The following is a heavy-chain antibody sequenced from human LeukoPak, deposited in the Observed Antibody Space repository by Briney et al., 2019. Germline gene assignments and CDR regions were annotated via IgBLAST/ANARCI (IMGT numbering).Heavy chain of an antibody. V-gene: IGHV3-7*01. Sequence: GGSLRLSCAASGFTFSSYWMSWVRQAPGKGLEWVANIKQDGSEKYYVDSVKGRFTISRDNAKNSLYLQMNSLRAEDTAVYYCARGQGYDFWSGYFDYWGRGTLVTVSS. J-gene: IGHJ4*02. CDR3: ARGQGYDFWSGYFDY. CDR2: IKQDGSEK. CDR1: GFTFSSYW. D-gene: IGHD3-3*01.